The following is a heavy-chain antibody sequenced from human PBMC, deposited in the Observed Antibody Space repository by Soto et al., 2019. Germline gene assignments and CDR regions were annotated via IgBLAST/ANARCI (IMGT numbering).Heavy chain of an antibody. CDR3: ARDRLYNWYDP. CDR1: GGSISSGGYY. J-gene: IGHJ5*02. Sequence: PSETLSLTCTVSGGSISSGGYYWSWIRQHPGKGLEWIGYIYYSGSTYYNPSLKSRVTLSVDTSKNQFSLKLSSVTAADTAVYYCARDRLYNWYDPWGQGTLVTVSS. CDR2: IYYSGST. D-gene: IGHD6-19*01. V-gene: IGHV4-31*03.